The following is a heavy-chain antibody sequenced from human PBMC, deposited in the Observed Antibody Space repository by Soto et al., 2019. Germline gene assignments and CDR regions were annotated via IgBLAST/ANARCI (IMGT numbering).Heavy chain of an antibody. Sequence: SETLSLTCAVSGVSISSSSYYWGWIRQPPGKGLEWIGTIYYGGSSYSNPSLKRRVTISLDTSKNQFSLTLTSVTAADTAVYYCARHGSYWGQGTLVTVSS. CDR2: IYYGGSS. CDR1: GVSISSSSYY. CDR3: ARHGSY. J-gene: IGHJ4*02. V-gene: IGHV4-39*01.